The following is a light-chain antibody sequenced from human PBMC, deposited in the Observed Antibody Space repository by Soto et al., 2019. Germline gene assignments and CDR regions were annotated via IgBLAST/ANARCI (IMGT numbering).Light chain of an antibody. CDR3: QQYGSSPFT. J-gene: IGKJ3*01. CDR1: QSVSSSY. CDR2: GAS. V-gene: IGKV3-20*01. Sequence: EIVLTQSPGTLSLSPGERATLSCRASQSVSSSYLAWYQQKPGQAPRLLIYGASSRATGIPDRFSGSGSGTAFTITISRLEPEDLEVYYCQQYGSSPFTFGPGTKVDIK.